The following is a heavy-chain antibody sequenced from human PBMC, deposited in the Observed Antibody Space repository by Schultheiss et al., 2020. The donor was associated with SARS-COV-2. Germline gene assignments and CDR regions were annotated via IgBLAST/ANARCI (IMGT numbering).Heavy chain of an antibody. CDR2: IYPSGST. CDR1: GDSISSGYF. J-gene: IGHJ4*02. Sequence: SETLSLSCDVSGDSISSGYFWGWIRQPPGKGLEWIGSIYPSGSTYYNPSLRSRVTISVDTSKNQFSLKLSSVTAADTAVYYCVREYGTYGRFDYWGQGTLVTVSS. CDR3: VREYGTYGRFDY. D-gene: IGHD3-10*01. V-gene: IGHV4-38-2*02.